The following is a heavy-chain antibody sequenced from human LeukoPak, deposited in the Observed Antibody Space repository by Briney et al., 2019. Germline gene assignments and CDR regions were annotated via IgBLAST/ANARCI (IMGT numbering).Heavy chain of an antibody. V-gene: IGHV1-2*02. CDR3: AREDSGYDWNAFDI. Sequence: ASVKVSCKTSGHTFSGYYMHWVRQAPGQGLEWMGWINANSGGTYYAQNFQGRVTMTRDTSISTAYMELSSLRSDDTAVYYCAREDSGYDWNAFDIWGQGTMVTVSS. D-gene: IGHD5-12*01. J-gene: IGHJ3*02. CDR2: INANSGGT. CDR1: GHTFSGYY.